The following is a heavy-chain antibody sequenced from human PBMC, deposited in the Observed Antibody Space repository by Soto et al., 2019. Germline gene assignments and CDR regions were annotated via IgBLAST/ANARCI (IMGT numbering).Heavy chain of an antibody. D-gene: IGHD1-26*01. CDR3: ARYEGATSGEVD. CDR2: IIPIFGTA. Sequence: SVKVSGKASGGTFSGYAISWVRQAPGQGLEWMGGIIPIFGTANYAQKFQGRVTITADESTSTAYMELSSLRSEDTAVEYCARYEGATSGEVDWGQGTLVTVAS. V-gene: IGHV1-69*13. J-gene: IGHJ4*02. CDR1: GGTFSGYA.